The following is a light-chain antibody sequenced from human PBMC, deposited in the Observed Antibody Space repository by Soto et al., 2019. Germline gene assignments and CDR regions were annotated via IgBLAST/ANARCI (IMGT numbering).Light chain of an antibody. Sequence: EIVMTQSPATLAVSPGERAALSCRASQSVSSNFAWYQQKPGQAPRLLIYGASSRATGTPARFSGSGSGTEFTLTISSLQSEDFAVYYCQLYGDSAPFTFGPGTKVDIK. CDR3: QLYGDSAPFT. CDR2: GAS. V-gene: IGKV3-15*01. J-gene: IGKJ3*01. CDR1: QSVSSN.